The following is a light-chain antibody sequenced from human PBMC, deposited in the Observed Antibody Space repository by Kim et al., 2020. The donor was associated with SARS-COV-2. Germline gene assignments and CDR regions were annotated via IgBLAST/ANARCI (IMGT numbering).Light chain of an antibody. CDR2: GTS. V-gene: IGKV3-20*01. J-gene: IGKJ2*01. CDR3: QQYVSSTGT. CDR1: QSVSGNY. Sequence: LPPGERAPLSCRARQSVSGNYLAWYQQKPGQAPRLLIYGTSTRATGIADRFSGSGSGTDFTLTISRLEPEDFAVYYCQQYVSSTGTFGQGTKLEI.